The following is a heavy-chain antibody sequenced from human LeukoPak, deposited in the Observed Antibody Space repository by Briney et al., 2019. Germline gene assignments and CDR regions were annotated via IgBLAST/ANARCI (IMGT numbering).Heavy chain of an antibody. V-gene: IGHV3-53*01. Sequence: PGGSLRLSCAASGFIVSDDYISWVRQTPGKGLEWVSVIYSGGATFYADSVKGRFTISRDNSKNTVHLQVNSLRAEDTAVYYCASGGKYCTGGACYGDWGQGTLVTVSS. CDR2: IYSGGAT. CDR1: GFIVSDDY. J-gene: IGHJ4*02. CDR3: ASGGKYCTGGACYGD. D-gene: IGHD2-8*02.